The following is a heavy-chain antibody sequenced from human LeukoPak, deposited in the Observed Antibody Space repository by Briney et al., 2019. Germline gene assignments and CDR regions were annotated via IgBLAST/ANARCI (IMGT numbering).Heavy chain of an antibody. D-gene: IGHD3-3*01. V-gene: IGHV1-2*02. CDR2: INPNSGGT. CDR1: GYTFTGYY. Sequence: ASVKVSCKASGYTFTGYYMHWVRQAPGRGLEWMGWINPNSGGTNYAQKFQGRVTMTRDTSISTAYMELSRLRSDDTAVYYCARGPVLRFLEWLSESDYWGQGTLVTVSS. CDR3: ARGPVLRFLEWLSESDY. J-gene: IGHJ4*02.